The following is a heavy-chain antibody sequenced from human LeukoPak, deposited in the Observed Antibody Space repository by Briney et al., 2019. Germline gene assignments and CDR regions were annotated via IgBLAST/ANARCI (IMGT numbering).Heavy chain of an antibody. J-gene: IGHJ3*02. CDR2: INSEGSST. Sequence: GVSLTLSCAASGFTFSSYWRHWLRQAPGKGRVGVSRINSEGSSTSYEGCVKGRFTISRDNAKNTVYLQMHSLRGEDTAVYYCARGSRLGVVERDAFDIWGLGTMVTVSS. V-gene: IGHV3-74*01. CDR3: ARGSRLGVVERDAFDI. D-gene: IGHD3-3*01. CDR1: GFTFSSYW.